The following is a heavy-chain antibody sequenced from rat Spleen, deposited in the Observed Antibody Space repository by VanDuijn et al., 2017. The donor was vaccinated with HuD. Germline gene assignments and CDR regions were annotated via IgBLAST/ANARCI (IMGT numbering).Heavy chain of an antibody. D-gene: IGHD1-3*01. CDR3: TTDPLTTVALDY. V-gene: IGHV5-20*01. Sequence: EVQLVESDGGLVQPGRSLKLSCVVSGFTFSNYYMAWVRQAPTKGLEWVASISYDGGSTYYRDSVKGRFTISRDNAKSSLYLQMDSLRSEDTATYYCTTDPLTTVALDYWGQGVMVTVSS. CDR1: GFTFSNYY. CDR2: ISYDGGST. J-gene: IGHJ2*01.